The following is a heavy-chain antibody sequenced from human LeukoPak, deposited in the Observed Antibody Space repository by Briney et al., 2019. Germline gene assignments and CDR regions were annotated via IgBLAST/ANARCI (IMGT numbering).Heavy chain of an antibody. CDR1: GFSISSFW. CDR3: ARGGDWDRLLFHN. J-gene: IGHJ4*02. D-gene: IGHD3-9*01. CDR2: VKQDGSQK. Sequence: GGSLRLSCTASGFSISSFWMNWVRQAPGEGLEWVANVKQDGSQKYYLDSVKGRFTISRDNAKNSLYLQMNSLRPDDTAVYFCARGGDWDRLLFHNWGQGTLVTVSS. V-gene: IGHV3-7*01.